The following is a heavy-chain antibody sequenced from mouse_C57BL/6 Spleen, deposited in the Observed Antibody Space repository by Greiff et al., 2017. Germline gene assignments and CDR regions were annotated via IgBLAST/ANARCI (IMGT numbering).Heavy chain of an antibody. CDR2: ISDGGSYT. J-gene: IGHJ3*01. V-gene: IGHV5-4*01. CDR3: AKRHGFAY. CDR1: GFTFSSYA. D-gene: IGHD3-1*01. Sequence: EVHLVESGGGLVKPGGSLKLSCAASGFTFSSYAMSWVRQTPEKRLEWVATISDGGSYTYYPDNVKGRFTITRDNAKNNLYLQMSHLKSEDTAMYYCAKRHGFAYWGQGTLVTVSA.